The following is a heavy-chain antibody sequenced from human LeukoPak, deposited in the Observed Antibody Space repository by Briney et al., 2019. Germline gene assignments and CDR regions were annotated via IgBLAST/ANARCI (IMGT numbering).Heavy chain of an antibody. CDR3: ATRYFDL. V-gene: IGHV3-7*01. Sequence: GGSLRLSCAASGFTFSNYWMNWVRQAPGKGLEWVANVKQDGSERYYVASVKGRFTISRDNAKSSLFLQMNSLRAEDTAVYYCATRYFDLWGRGTLVTVSS. CDR2: VKQDGSER. CDR1: GFTFSNYW. J-gene: IGHJ2*01.